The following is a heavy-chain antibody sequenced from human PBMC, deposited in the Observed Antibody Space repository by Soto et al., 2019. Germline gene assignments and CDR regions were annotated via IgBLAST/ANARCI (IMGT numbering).Heavy chain of an antibody. CDR3: TSCYAFSSLSCYYYGMDV. D-gene: IGHD2-2*01. CDR1: GFTFSSYW. V-gene: IGHV3-7*03. CDR2: IKKDGSEK. J-gene: IGHJ6*02. Sequence: GSLRLSCAASGFTFSSYWMSWVRQAPGKGLEWVANIKKDGSEKYYVDSVKGRFTISRDDSKSIAYLQMNSLKTEDTAVYYCTSCYAFSSLSCYYYGMDVWGQGTTVTVSS.